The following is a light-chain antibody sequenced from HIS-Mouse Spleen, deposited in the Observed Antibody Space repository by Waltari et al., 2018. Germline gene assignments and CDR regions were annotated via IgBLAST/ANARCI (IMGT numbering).Light chain of an antibody. J-gene: IGKJ2*01. CDR1: QSLLHSNGYNY. V-gene: IGKV2-28*01. Sequence: DIVMTQSPLSLPVTPGEPASLSCRSSQSLLHSNGYNYLDWYLQKPGQSPQLLIYLGSNRASGVPDRFSGSGSGTDFTLKISRVDAEDVGVYYCMQALQTPRTFGQGTKLEIK. CDR3: MQALQTPRT. CDR2: LGS.